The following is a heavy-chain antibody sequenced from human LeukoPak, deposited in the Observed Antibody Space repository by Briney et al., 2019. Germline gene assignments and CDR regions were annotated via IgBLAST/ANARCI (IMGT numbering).Heavy chain of an antibody. Sequence: GGSLRLSCAASGFTFSSYAMSWVRQAPGKGLEWVSAISGSGGSTYYADSVKGQFTISRDNSKNTLYLQMNSLRAEDTAVYYCAKDTSRLYYYYGMDVWGQGTTVTVSS. D-gene: IGHD2-2*01. V-gene: IGHV3-23*01. CDR2: ISGSGGST. CDR1: GFTFSSYA. J-gene: IGHJ6*02. CDR3: AKDTSRLYYYYGMDV.